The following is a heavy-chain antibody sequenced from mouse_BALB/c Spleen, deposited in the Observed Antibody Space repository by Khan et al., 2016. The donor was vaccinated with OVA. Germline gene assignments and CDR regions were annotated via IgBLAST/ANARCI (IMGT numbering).Heavy chain of an antibody. V-gene: IGHV1S81*02. CDR2: INPSNGGT. D-gene: IGHD2-1*01. J-gene: IGHJ3*01. Sequence: VQLQQSGAELVKPGASVRLSCKASGYTFTSYYLYWVKQRPGQGLEWIGDINPSNGGTNFNEKFKTKATLTIDKSSSTAYMQLSSLTSEDSAVYYCTRSGYGTFAYWGQGTLVTASA. CDR3: TRSGYGTFAY. CDR1: GYTFTSYY.